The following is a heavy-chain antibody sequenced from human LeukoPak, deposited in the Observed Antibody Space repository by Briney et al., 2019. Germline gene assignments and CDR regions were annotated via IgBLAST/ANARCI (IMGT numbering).Heavy chain of an antibody. D-gene: IGHD2-15*01. V-gene: IGHV1-69*01. Sequence: GSSVKVSCKASGGTFSSYAISWVRQAPGQGLEWMGGIIPIFGTANYAQKFQGRVTITADESTSTAYIELSSLRSEDTAVYYCARVVGVVAAASYNWFDPWGQGTLVTVSS. J-gene: IGHJ5*02. CDR1: GGTFSSYA. CDR3: ARVVGVVAAASYNWFDP. CDR2: IIPIFGTA.